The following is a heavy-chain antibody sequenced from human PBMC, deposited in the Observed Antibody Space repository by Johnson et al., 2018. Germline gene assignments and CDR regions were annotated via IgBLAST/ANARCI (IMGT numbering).Heavy chain of an antibody. Sequence: QVQLQQLGAGLLKPSETLSLTCAVYGGSFRGYYWSWIRQTPGKGLEWIGKINHNENTDYNPSLKSRVTITIDTSKSQVSLKLSSVTAADTAVYYCARAGRVRYPYSYYMDVWGKGNTVIVSS. CDR3: ARAGRVRYPYSYYMDV. CDR1: GGSFRGYY. J-gene: IGHJ6*03. V-gene: IGHV4-34*01. CDR2: INHNENT. D-gene: IGHD1-14*01.